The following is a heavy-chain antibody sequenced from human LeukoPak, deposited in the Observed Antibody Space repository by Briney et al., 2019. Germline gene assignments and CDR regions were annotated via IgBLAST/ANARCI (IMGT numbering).Heavy chain of an antibody. D-gene: IGHD3-16*01. CDR3: TRAHKEGDWNVPGWYFDL. V-gene: IGHV4-59*11. CDR1: GCSIGSHY. Sequence: SETLSLTCAVSGCSIGSHYWTWIRQPPGKGLEFIGNIYYTGSTKYNPSLKSRVTISVDTSKNQFSLKLSSVTAADTALYYCTRAHKEGDWNVPGWYFDLWGRGTLVAVSS. J-gene: IGHJ2*01. CDR2: IYYTGST.